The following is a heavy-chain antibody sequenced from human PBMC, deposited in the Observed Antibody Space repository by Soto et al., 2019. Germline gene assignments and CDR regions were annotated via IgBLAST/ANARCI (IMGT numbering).Heavy chain of an antibody. CDR1: GYTFTSYT. J-gene: IGHJ5*02. D-gene: IGHD3-22*01. CDR2: INAGDGNT. V-gene: IGHV1-3*01. CDR3: ARHLYDSVGYLP. Sequence: GASVKVSCKASGYTFTSYTIHWVRQAPGQMLEWMGWINAGDGNTKYSQKFQGRVTITRDTSASIAYMELSSLTYEDTAVYYCARHLYDSVGYLPWGKGLLVTVSS.